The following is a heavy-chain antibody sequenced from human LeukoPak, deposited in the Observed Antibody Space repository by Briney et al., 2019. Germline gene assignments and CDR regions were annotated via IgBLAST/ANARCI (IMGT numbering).Heavy chain of an antibody. Sequence: PGGSLRLSCAGSGFTFSRYWMSWVRQAPGKGLEWVANINEDGSEKYHVDSVEGRFTISRDNAKNSLSLQMNSLRAEDTAVYYCAREGRRGQGTLVTVSS. CDR1: GFTFSRYW. CDR3: AREGR. J-gene: IGHJ4*02. V-gene: IGHV3-7*01. CDR2: INEDGSEK.